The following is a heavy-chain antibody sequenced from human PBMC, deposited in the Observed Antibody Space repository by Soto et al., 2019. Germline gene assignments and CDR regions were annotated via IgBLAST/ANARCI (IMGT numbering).Heavy chain of an antibody. CDR1: GFTFSSYW. V-gene: IGHV3-7*05. CDR2: IKQDGSEK. Sequence: EVQLVESGGGLVQPGGSLRLFCAASGFTFSSYWMSWVRQAPGKGLEWVANIKQDGSEKYYVDSVKGRFTISRDNAKNSLYLQMNSLRAEDTAVYYCARDGFGYYEPENWFDPWGQGTLVTVSS. J-gene: IGHJ5*02. CDR3: ARDGFGYYEPENWFDP. D-gene: IGHD3-22*01.